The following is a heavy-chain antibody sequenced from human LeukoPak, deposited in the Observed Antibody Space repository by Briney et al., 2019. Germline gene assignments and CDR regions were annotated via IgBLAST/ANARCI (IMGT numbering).Heavy chain of an antibody. CDR3: ARGRCYYGSSGFLDY. V-gene: IGHV4-59*01. CDR1: GGSISSYY. J-gene: IGHJ4*02. CDR2: IYYSGST. D-gene: IGHD3-22*01. Sequence: SETLSLTCTVSGGSISSYYWSWIRQPPGKGLEWIGYIYYSGSTNYNPSLKSRVTISVDTSKNQFSLKLSSVTAADTAVYYCARGRCYYGSSGFLDYWGQGTLVTVSS.